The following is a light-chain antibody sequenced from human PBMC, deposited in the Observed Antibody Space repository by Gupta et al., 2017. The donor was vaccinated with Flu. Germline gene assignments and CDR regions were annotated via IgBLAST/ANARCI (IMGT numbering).Light chain of an antibody. V-gene: IGKV3-11*01. CDR1: QSVSSY. CDR3: QQRSNWPLVT. J-gene: IGKJ3*01. Sequence: EIVLTQSPATLSLSPGERATLSCRASQSVSSYLAWYQQKPGQAPRLLIYDASNRATGIPARFSGSGSGTDXTLTISXLEPEDFAVYYCQQRSNWPLVTFGXGTKVDMK. CDR2: DAS.